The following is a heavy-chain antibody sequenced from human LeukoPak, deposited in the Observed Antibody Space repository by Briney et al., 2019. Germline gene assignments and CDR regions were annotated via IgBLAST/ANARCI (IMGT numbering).Heavy chain of an antibody. Sequence: ASVKVSCKASGYTFTSYGISWVRQAPGQGGEGRGWISAYNGKTNYAQKLQGRVNMTTDTDTRKADMEGRSMRAGEKAVYYCARDHRIVVVPAALKPWGQGTLVTVSS. CDR3: ARDHRIVVVPAALKP. J-gene: IGHJ4*02. D-gene: IGHD2-2*01. CDR2: ISAYNGKT. V-gene: IGHV1-18*01. CDR1: GYTFTSYG.